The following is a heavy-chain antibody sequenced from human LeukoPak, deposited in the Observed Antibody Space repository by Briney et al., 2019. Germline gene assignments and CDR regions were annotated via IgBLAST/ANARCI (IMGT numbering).Heavy chain of an antibody. Sequence: SVKVSCKASGGTFGSYAISWVRQAPGQGLEWMGGIIPIFGTANYAQKFQGRVTITADESTSTAYMELSSLRSEDTAVYYCARGGLDNYYDSSGYILYNWFDPWGQGTLVTVSS. V-gene: IGHV1-69*13. J-gene: IGHJ5*02. CDR3: ARGGLDNYYDSSGYILYNWFDP. D-gene: IGHD3-22*01. CDR2: IIPIFGTA. CDR1: GGTFGSYA.